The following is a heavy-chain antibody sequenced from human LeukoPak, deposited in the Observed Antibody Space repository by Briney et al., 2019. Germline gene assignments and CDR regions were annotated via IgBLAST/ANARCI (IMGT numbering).Heavy chain of an antibody. V-gene: IGHV4-38-2*02. CDR3: ARRGLGYCSSTSCYAPNWFDP. CDR1: GYSISSDYY. Sequence: PSETLSLTCTVSGYSISSDYYWGWIRQPPGRGLEWIGTIYHSGSTYYNPSLKSRVTISVDTSKNQFSLKLSSVTAADTAVYYCARRGLGYCSSTSCYAPNWFDPWGQGTLVTVSS. D-gene: IGHD2-2*03. CDR2: IYHSGST. J-gene: IGHJ5*02.